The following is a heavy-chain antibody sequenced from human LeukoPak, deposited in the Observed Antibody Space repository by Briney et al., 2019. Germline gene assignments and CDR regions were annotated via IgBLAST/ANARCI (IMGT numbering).Heavy chain of an antibody. CDR3: AKDATAVPGTVYMDV. CDR2: IFWNSDTI. D-gene: IGHD6-19*01. V-gene: IGHV3-9*01. J-gene: IGHJ6*03. CDR1: GFTFDDYA. Sequence: GGSLRLSCAASGFTFDDYAMHWVRQAPGKGLEWVSGIFWNSDTIGYADSVKGRFTISRDNAKNSVYLQMTSLRDEDTALYYCAKDATAVPGTVYMDVWGKGTTVTVSS.